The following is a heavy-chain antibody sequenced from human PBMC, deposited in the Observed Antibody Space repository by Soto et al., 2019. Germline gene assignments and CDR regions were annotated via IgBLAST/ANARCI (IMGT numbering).Heavy chain of an antibody. J-gene: IGHJ4*02. CDR1: GFTFSNAW. CDR2: IKSKTDGGTT. D-gene: IGHD6-19*01. CDR3: TTEIAVAGTVDY. Sequence: EVQLVESGGGLVKPGGSLRLSCAASGFTFSNAWMSWVRQAPGKGLEWVGRIKSKTDGGTTDYAAPVKGRFTISRDDSENTLYLQMNSLKTEYTAVYYCTTEIAVAGTVDYWGQRTLVTVSS. V-gene: IGHV3-15*01.